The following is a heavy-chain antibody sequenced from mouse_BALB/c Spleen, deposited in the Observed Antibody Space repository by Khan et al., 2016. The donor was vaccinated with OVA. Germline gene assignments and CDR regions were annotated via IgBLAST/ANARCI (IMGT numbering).Heavy chain of an antibody. J-gene: IGHJ3*01. CDR2: INPSNGGT. CDR3: TRSGYGAFAY. V-gene: IGHV1S81*02. D-gene: IGHD1-1*02. CDR1: GYTFTSYY. Sequence: VQLLESGAELVKPAASVRLSCKASGYTFTSYYLYWVKQRPGHGLEWIGDINPSNGGTNFNENFTTKDTLTVDKSSSTAYMQLSSLTSEDSAVYYCTRSGYGAFAYWGQGTLVTVSA.